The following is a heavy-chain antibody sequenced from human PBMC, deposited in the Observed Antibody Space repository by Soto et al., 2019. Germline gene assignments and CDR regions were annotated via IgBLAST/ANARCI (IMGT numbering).Heavy chain of an antibody. CDR3: ARDFDGSLTTNSNYYYYMDV. CDR2: IIPIFGTA. Sequence: SVKVSCKASGGTFSSYAISWVRQAPGQGIEWMGGIIPIFGTANYAQKFQGRVTITADESTSTAYMELSSLRSEDTAVYYCARDFDGSLTTNSNYYYYMDVWGKGTTVTVS. J-gene: IGHJ6*03. CDR1: GGTFSSYA. V-gene: IGHV1-69*13. D-gene: IGHD3-10*01.